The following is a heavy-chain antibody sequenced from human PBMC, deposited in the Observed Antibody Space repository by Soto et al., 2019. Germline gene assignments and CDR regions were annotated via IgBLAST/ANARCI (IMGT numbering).Heavy chain of an antibody. CDR2: IYYSGST. D-gene: IGHD3-3*01. V-gene: IGHV4-59*01. CDR1: GGSISSYY. Sequence: QVQLQESGPGLVKPSETLSLTCTVSGGSISSYYWSWIRQPPGKGLEWIGYIYYSGSTNYNPSLKSRVTISVDTSKNQFSLKLSSVTAADTAVYYCARYDFWNSHYYYYGMDVWGQGTTVTVSS. CDR3: ARYDFWNSHYYYYGMDV. J-gene: IGHJ6*02.